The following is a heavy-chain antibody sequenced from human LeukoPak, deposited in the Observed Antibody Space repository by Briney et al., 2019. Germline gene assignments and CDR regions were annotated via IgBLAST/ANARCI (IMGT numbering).Heavy chain of an antibody. V-gene: IGHV3-30*02. Sequence: GGSLRLSCAASGFTFSNAWMTWVRQAPGKGLEWVAFIRYDGSNKYYADSVKGRFTISRDNSKNTLYLQMNSLRAEDTAVYYCAKIRDAFDIWGQGTMVTVSS. CDR3: AKIRDAFDI. J-gene: IGHJ3*02. CDR2: IRYDGSNK. CDR1: GFTFSNAW.